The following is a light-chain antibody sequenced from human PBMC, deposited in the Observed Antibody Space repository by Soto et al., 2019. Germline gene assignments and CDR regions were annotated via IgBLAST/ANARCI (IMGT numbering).Light chain of an antibody. V-gene: IGLV2-14*03. CDR3: TSYTPSSTYV. J-gene: IGLJ1*01. CDR1: SSDVGNYDY. CDR2: AVS. Sequence: QSVLTQPASVCGSPRQSITISCTRTSSDVGNYDYVSWYQQYPGKAPKLMIYAVSRRPSGVSNRFSGSKSGNTASLTISGLQAEDEADYYCTSYTPSSTYVFGTGTKLTVL.